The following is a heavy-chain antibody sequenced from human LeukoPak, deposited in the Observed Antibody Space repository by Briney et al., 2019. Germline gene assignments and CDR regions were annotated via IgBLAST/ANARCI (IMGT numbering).Heavy chain of an antibody. D-gene: IGHD3-10*01. CDR3: ARGLVGSGSYYPSYFDY. J-gene: IGHJ4*02. V-gene: IGHV3-48*01. CDR1: GFTFSSYN. Sequence: GGSLRLSCAASGFTFSSYNMNWVRQAPGKGLEWISYISSSSSIIYYADSVKGRFTISRDNAQNSLYLQMNSLRAEDTAVYYCARGLVGSGSYYPSYFDYWGQGTLVTVSS. CDR2: ISSSSSII.